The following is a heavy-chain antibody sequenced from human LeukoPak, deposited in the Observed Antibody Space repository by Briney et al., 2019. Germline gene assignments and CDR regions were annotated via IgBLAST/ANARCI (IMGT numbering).Heavy chain of an antibody. Sequence: PWASVKVSCKASGYTFTSYAMNWVRQAPGQGLEWMGWISTYNGKTNYAQNLQGRVTMTTETSTNTAYMELRSLRSDDTAVYYCARVGVATWTDYWGQGTLVTVSS. CDR2: ISTYNGKT. CDR1: GYTFTSYA. CDR3: ARVGVATWTDY. J-gene: IGHJ4*02. V-gene: IGHV1-18*01. D-gene: IGHD5-12*01.